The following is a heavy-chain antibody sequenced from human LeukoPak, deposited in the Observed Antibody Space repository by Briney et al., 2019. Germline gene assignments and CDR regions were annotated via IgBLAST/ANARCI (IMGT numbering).Heavy chain of an antibody. Sequence: PGRSLRLSCAASGFTFSSYAMHWVRQAPGKGLEWVAVISYDGSNKYYADSVKGRFTISRDNPKNTLYLQMNSLRAEDTAVYYCARAPRGVRGVPWFDPWGQGTLVTVSS. D-gene: IGHD3-10*01. V-gene: IGHV3-30*04. J-gene: IGHJ5*02. CDR3: ARAPRGVRGVPWFDP. CDR1: GFTFSSYA. CDR2: ISYDGSNK.